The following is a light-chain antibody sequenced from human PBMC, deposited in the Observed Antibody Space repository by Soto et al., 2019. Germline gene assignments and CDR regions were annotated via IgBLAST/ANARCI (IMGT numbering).Light chain of an antibody. CDR2: GAS. CDR3: QQYNYWPPWT. V-gene: IGKV3-15*01. J-gene: IGKJ1*01. CDR1: QSVSSN. Sequence: EIVMTQSPATLSVSPGERATLSCRASQSVSSNLAWYQQKPGQAPRLLISGASTRDTGIPARFSGSGSGTEFTLTISSLQSEDFAVYYCQQYNYWPPWTFGQGTKVEIK.